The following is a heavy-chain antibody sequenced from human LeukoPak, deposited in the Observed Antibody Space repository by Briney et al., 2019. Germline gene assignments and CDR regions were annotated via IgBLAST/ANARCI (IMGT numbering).Heavy chain of an antibody. CDR3: ARGAFGAGTTGYFDY. Sequence: SETLSLTCTVSGGSISSSSYYWGWIRQPPGKGLEWIGSIYYSGSTYYNPSLKSRVTISIDMSKNQFSLKLSSVTAADTAVYYCARGAFGAGTTGYFDYWGQGTLVTVSS. CDR1: GGSISSSSYY. D-gene: IGHD1-7*01. CDR2: IYYSGST. J-gene: IGHJ4*02. V-gene: IGHV4-39*07.